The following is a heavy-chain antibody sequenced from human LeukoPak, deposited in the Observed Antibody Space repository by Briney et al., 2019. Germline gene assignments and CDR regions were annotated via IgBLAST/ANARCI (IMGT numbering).Heavy chain of an antibody. Sequence: SETLSLTCTVSGGPISSYYWSWIRQPAGKGLEWIGRIYTSGSTNYNPSLKSRVTMSVDTSKNQFSLKLSSVTAADTAVYYCARDRGYDSSWDYYYYMDVWGKGTTVTVSS. D-gene: IGHD3-22*01. CDR2: IYTSGST. J-gene: IGHJ6*03. V-gene: IGHV4-4*07. CDR3: ARDRGYDSSWDYYYYMDV. CDR1: GGPISSYY.